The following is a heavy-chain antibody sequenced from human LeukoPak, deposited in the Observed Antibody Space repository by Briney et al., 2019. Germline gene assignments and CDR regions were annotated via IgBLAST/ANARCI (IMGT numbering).Heavy chain of an antibody. CDR1: GGTLNSYA. J-gene: IGHJ4*02. Sequence: GASVKVSCKASGGTLNSYAISWVRQAPGQGLEWMGGIIPIFGTTNYARKFRGRVTLTADKSTRTAYMELSSLRSEDTAVYYCARDNDSRGPPHFDYWGQGTLVTVSS. CDR2: IIPIFGTT. D-gene: IGHD3-16*01. CDR3: ARDNDSRGPPHFDY. V-gene: IGHV1-69*06.